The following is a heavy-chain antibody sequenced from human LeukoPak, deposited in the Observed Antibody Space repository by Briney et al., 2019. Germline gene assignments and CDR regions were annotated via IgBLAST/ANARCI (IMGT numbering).Heavy chain of an antibody. Sequence: ASVKVSCKASGYTFTSYDINWVRQATGQGLEWMGWMNPNSGNTGYAQKFQGRVTITRNTSISTAYMGLSSLRSEDTAVYYCARGREVPAGNWFDPWGQGTLVTVSS. D-gene: IGHD2-2*01. V-gene: IGHV1-8*03. CDR3: ARGREVPAGNWFDP. J-gene: IGHJ5*02. CDR2: MNPNSGNT. CDR1: GYTFTSYD.